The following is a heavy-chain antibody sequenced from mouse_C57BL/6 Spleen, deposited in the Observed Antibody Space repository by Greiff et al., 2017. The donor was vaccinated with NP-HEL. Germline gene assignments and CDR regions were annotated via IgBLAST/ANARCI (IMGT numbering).Heavy chain of an antibody. CDR1: GYSFTDYN. D-gene: IGHD1-1*01. V-gene: IGHV1-39*01. Sequence: EVKLMESGPELVKPGASVKISCKASGYSFTDYNMNWVKQSNGKSLEWIGVINPNYGTTSYNQKFKGKATLTVDQSSSTAYMQLNSLTSEDSAVYYCARGATVVGYYYAMDYWGQGTSVTVSS. CDR2: INPNYGTT. CDR3: ARGATVVGYYYAMDY. J-gene: IGHJ4*01.